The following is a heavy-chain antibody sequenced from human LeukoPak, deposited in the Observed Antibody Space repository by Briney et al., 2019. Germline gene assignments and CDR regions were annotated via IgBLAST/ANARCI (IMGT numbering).Heavy chain of an antibody. V-gene: IGHV3-48*03. CDR2: IGSSGSII. CDR1: GFTFSSYD. J-gene: IGHJ4*02. CDR3: ARDVNGYFDY. Sequence: GGSLRLSCAASGFTFSSYDMTWVRQAPGRGLEWVSYIGSSGSIIYYADSVKGRFTISRDNAKNSLYLQMNSLRAEDTAVYYCARDVNGYFDYWGQGTLVTVSS.